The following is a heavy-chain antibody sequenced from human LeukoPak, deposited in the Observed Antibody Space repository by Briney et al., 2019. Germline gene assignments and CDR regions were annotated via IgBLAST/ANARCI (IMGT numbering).Heavy chain of an antibody. CDR3: ARHVGSGSYFDY. Sequence: SETLSLTCPVSGGSISSSSYYWGWIRQPPGKGLEWIGSTYYSGSTYYNPSLKSRVTIFVDTSKNQFSLKLSSVTAADTAVYYCARHVGSGSYFDYWGQGTLVTVSS. V-gene: IGHV4-39*01. CDR1: GGSISSSSYY. D-gene: IGHD1-26*01. J-gene: IGHJ4*02. CDR2: TYYSGST.